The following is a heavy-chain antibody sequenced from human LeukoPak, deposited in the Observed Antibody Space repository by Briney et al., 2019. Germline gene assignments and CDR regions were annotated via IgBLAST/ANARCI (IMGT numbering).Heavy chain of an antibody. CDR3: VRPNFWSGYYQGY. J-gene: IGHJ4*02. D-gene: IGHD3-3*01. CDR2: INPNSGGT. CDR1: GYTFTGYY. Sequence: ASVKASCKASGYTFTGYYMHWVRQAPGQGLEWMGWINPNSGGTNYAQKFQGRVTMTRDTSISTAYMELSRLRSDDTAVYYCVRPNFWSGYYQGYWGQGTLVTVSS. V-gene: IGHV1-2*02.